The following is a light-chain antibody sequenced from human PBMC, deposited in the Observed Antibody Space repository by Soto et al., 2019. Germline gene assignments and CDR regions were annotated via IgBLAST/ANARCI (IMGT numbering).Light chain of an antibody. CDR1: QSISSY. J-gene: IGKJ5*01. CDR3: QQSYIPPIP. Sequence: DIQMTQSPSSLSASVGDRVTITCRASQSISSYLNWYQQKPGKAPKLLIYAASSLQSGVPSRFSGSGSGTVFTLTISSLQPEDFATYYCQQSYIPPIPFGQGTRREIK. CDR2: AAS. V-gene: IGKV1-39*01.